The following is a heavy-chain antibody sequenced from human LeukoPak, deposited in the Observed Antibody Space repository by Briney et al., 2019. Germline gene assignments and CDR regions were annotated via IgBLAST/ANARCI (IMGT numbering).Heavy chain of an antibody. CDR3: AKGGGSSSWYSFPY. D-gene: IGHD6-13*01. J-gene: IGHJ4*02. V-gene: IGHV3-9*01. CDR1: GFTFDDYA. Sequence: HTGGSLRLSCAASGFTFDDYAMHWVRQAPGKGLEWVSGITWNSGSIGYADSVKGRFTISRDNAKNSLYLQMNSLRAEDTALYYCAKGGGSSSWYSFPYWGQGTLVTVSS. CDR2: ITWNSGSI.